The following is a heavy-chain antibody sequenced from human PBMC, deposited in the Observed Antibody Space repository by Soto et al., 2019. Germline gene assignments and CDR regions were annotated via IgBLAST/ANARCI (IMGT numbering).Heavy chain of an antibody. V-gene: IGHV4-34*12. Sequence: SETLSLTCAVYGGSFSGYYWSWIRQPPGKGLEWIGEILHTGSTNYNPSLKSRVTISVDSSKKQFSLQLSSVTAADTALYYCARPRDTYGFFPSSYWGQGSQVTVSS. CDR2: ILHTGST. J-gene: IGHJ4*02. CDR3: ARPRDTYGFFPSSY. D-gene: IGHD3-10*01. CDR1: GGSFSGYY.